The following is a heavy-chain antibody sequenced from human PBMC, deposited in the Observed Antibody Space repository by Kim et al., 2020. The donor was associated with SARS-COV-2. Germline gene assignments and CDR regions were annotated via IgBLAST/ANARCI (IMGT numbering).Heavy chain of an antibody. V-gene: IGHV3-33*01. D-gene: IGHD6-19*01. J-gene: IGHJ4*01. CDR1: GFSFSTYG. Sequence: GGSLRLSCSASGFSFSTYGMHWVRQAPGKGLEWVAAIWHDGSNKYYAESAKGRFTISRDNSKNTLYMEMNSLRAEDTGVYYCARMAEYSSGWYYIDHWG. CDR2: IWHDGSNK. CDR3: ARMAEYSSGWYYIDH.